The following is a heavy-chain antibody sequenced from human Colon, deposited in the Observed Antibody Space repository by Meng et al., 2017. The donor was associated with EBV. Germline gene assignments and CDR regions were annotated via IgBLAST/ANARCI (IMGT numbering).Heavy chain of an antibody. CDR2: IHPSGSI. V-gene: IGHV4-34*02. CDR1: GGSLSDYF. J-gene: IGHJ2*01. Sequence: HVPLQRWGAGLFNPSGTRSLPCVVYGGSLSDYFCSWIRQSPGRGLEWIGEIHPSGSIFYNPSLQSRVTISVDTSKNQFSLNLNSVTAADTAVYFCSRGVDSYKLGNLWGRGTLVTVSS. CDR3: SRGVDSYKLGNL. D-gene: IGHD7-27*01.